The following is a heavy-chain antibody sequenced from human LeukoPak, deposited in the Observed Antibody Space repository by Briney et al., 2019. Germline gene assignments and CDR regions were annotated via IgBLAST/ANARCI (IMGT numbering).Heavy chain of an antibody. CDR2: INHSGST. V-gene: IGHV4-34*01. D-gene: IGHD1-26*01. J-gene: IGHJ4*02. CDR3: ARGVGLTQGGTFDY. Sequence: SETLSFTCAVYGGSFSGYYWSWIRQPPGKGLEWIGEINHSGSTNYNPSLKSRVTISVDTSKNQFSLKLSSVTAADTAVYYCARGVGLTQGGTFDYWGQGTLVTVSS. CDR1: GGSFSGYY.